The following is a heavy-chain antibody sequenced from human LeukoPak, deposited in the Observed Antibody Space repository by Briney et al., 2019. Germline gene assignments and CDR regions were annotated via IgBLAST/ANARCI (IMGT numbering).Heavy chain of an antibody. CDR3: VRYCGGACYSGIDY. D-gene: IGHD2-21*02. V-gene: IGHV5-51*01. J-gene: IGHJ4*02. Sequence: GESLKISCKGSAYSFTSYWIGWVRQMPRKGLEWMGIIYPGDVDTRYSPSFQGQVTISADKSISTAYLQWSNLKASDTAMYYCVRYCGGACYSGIDYWGQGTLVTVSS. CDR1: AYSFTSYW. CDR2: IYPGDVDT.